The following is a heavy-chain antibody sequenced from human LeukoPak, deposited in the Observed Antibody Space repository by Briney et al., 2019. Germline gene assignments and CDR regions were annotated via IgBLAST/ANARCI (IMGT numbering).Heavy chain of an antibody. CDR3: ARDFPEGNGAITMLRGVRLHRRTYFDY. D-gene: IGHD3-10*01. J-gene: IGHJ4*02. V-gene: IGHV4-38-2*02. Sequence: SETLSLTCTVSGYSIRSDYYWGWIRQSPGKGLEWIGSIYHSGTIYYNPSLKSRVTISVDTSKNQFSLKLTSVTAADTAVYYCARDFPEGNGAITMLRGVRLHRRTYFDYWGQGTLVTVSS. CDR2: IYHSGTI. CDR1: GYSIRSDYY.